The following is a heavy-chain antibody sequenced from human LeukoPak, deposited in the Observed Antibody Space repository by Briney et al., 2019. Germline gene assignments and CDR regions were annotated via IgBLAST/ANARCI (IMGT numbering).Heavy chain of an antibody. CDR1: GYTFTGYY. V-gene: IGHV1-2*02. Sequence: ASVKVSRKASGYTFTGYYMHWVRQAPGQGLEWMGWINPNSGGTNYAQKFQGRVTMTRDTSISTAYMELSRLRSYETAVYYCARVVGPAAPARSFQHWGQGTLVTVSS. D-gene: IGHD2-2*01. J-gene: IGHJ1*01. CDR2: INPNSGGT. CDR3: ARVVGPAAPARSFQH.